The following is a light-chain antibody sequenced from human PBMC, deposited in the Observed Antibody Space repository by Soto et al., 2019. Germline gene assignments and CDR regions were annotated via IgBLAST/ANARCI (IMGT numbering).Light chain of an antibody. J-gene: IGKJ1*01. Sequence: MTHSPSSLSASVGDRVSMACVASQGIRIDLAWYQQKPGKAPELLIYAASTLQSGVPSRFSGSGSGTDFTLTISCLQSEDFATYYCQQYYSFPRTFGQGTKVDIK. V-gene: IGKV1D-8*01. CDR2: AAS. CDR3: QQYYSFPRT. CDR1: QGIRID.